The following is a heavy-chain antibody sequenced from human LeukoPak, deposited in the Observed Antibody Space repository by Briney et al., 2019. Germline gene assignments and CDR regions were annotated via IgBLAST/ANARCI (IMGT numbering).Heavy chain of an antibody. CDR3: ARVTKLRLLTKLHYYYYMDV. Sequence: GASVKVSCKASGYTFTGYYMHWVRQAPGQGLEWMGWINPNSGGTNYAQKFQGRVTMTRDTSISTAYMELSRLRSDDTAVYYCARVTKLRLLTKLHYYYYMDVWGKGTTVTISS. D-gene: IGHD4/OR15-4a*01. J-gene: IGHJ6*03. CDR1: GYTFTGYY. CDR2: INPNSGGT. V-gene: IGHV1-2*02.